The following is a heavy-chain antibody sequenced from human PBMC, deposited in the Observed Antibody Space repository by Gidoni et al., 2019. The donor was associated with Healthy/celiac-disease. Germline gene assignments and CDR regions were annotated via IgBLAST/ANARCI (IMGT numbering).Heavy chain of an antibody. V-gene: IGHV3-66*02. D-gene: IGHD6-6*01. CDR2: MYSGGST. CDR1: GFTVSSNY. CDR3: ARDSIAARPAYYYYGMDV. Sequence: EVQLVESGGGLVQPGGSLRLSCAASGFTVSSNYMGWVRQAPGKGLGWVSVMYSGGSTYDADSVKGRLTIARDNSKNTLYLQMNSLRAEDTAVYYCARDSIAARPAYYYYGMDVWAQGTTVTVSS. J-gene: IGHJ6*02.